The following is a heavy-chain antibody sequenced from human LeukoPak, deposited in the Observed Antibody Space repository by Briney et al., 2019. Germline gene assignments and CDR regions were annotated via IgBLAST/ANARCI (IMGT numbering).Heavy chain of an antibody. CDR2: ISSSGSSM. D-gene: IGHD3-22*01. V-gene: IGHV3-11*01. Sequence: PGGSLRLSCAASGFTFSDYYMSWIRQAPGKGLEWVSYISSSGSSMYYAESVKGRFTISRDNAKNSLYLQMNSLRAEDMAVYYCASGTYYYDSSGNSLDVWGQGTTVTVSS. CDR3: ASGTYYYDSSGNSLDV. J-gene: IGHJ6*02. CDR1: GFTFSDYY.